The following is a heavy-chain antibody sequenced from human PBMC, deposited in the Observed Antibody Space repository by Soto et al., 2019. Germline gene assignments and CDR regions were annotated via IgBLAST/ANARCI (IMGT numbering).Heavy chain of an antibody. D-gene: IGHD3-10*01. CDR3: ARDPSSDYYYYMDV. V-gene: IGHV3-33*01. CDR1: GFTFSSYG. Sequence: PGGSLRLSCAASGFTFSSYGMHWVRQAPGKGLEWVAVIWYDGSNKYYADSVKGRFTISRDNSKNTLYLQMNSLRAEDTAVYYCARDPSSDYYYYMDVWGKGTTVTVSS. CDR2: IWYDGSNK. J-gene: IGHJ6*03.